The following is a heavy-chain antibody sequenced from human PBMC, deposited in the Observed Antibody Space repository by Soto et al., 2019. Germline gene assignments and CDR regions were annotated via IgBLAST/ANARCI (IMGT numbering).Heavy chain of an antibody. D-gene: IGHD6-6*01. V-gene: IGHV3-7*01. CDR3: AGGTGYYFDY. Sequence: GGSLGLSCAASGFPLSPYWMNWFRQVPGKGLGGVAKIKKDGSQMGQVDSLKGRFTISRDNAKNSLFLQMNSLRVEDTAVYYCAGGTGYYFDYWGQGTLVTVSS. CDR1: GFPLSPYW. J-gene: IGHJ4*02. CDR2: IKKDGSQM.